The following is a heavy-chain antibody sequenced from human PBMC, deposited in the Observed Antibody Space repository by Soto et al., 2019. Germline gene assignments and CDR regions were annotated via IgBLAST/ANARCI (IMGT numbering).Heavy chain of an antibody. CDR1: GGTFSSNT. J-gene: IGHJ4*02. CDR3: ASKAACGGDCYAFDS. V-gene: IGHV1-69*06. D-gene: IGHD2-21*02. Sequence: QVQLVQSGAEVKKPGSSVKISCKASGGTFSSNTINWVRQAAGQGLEWMGGIMPLFGTANYAEKFQGRVTITADKSTNTEYMELSSLRSEDTAVYYCASKAACGGDCYAFDSWGQGTMVTVSS. CDR2: IMPLFGTA.